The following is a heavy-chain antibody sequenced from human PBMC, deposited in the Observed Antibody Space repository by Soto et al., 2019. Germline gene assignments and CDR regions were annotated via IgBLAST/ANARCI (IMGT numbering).Heavy chain of an antibody. CDR3: ARDLWRSIVVVPAAITTVLYYYYRMDV. CDR2: TYYRSKWYN. Sequence: SQTLSLTCGISGDSVSSNSAAWNWIRQSPSRGLEWLGRTYYRSKWYNDYAVSVKSRITINPDTSKNQFSLQLNSVTPEDTAVYYCARDLWRSIVVVPAAITTVLYYYYRMDVWDQGTTVTVSS. CDR1: GDSVSSNSAA. D-gene: IGHD2-2*02. V-gene: IGHV6-1*01. J-gene: IGHJ6*02.